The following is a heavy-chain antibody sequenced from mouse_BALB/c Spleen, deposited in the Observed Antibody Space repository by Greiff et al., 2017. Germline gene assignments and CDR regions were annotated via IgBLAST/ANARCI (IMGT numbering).Heavy chain of an antibody. J-gene: IGHJ3*01. Sequence: QVQLQQSDAELVKPGASVKISCKASGYTFSDHAIHWVKQKPEQGLEWIGYISPGNGDIKYNEKFKGKATLTADKSSSTAYMQLNSLTSEDSAVYFCSLCDYGSSPFADWGQGTLVTVSA. D-gene: IGHD1-1*01. V-gene: IGHV1S53*02. CDR3: SLCDYGSSPFAD. CDR2: ISPGNGDI. CDR1: GYTFSDHA.